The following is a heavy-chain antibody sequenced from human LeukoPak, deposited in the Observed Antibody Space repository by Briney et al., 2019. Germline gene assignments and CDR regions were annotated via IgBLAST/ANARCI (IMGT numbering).Heavy chain of an antibody. CDR2: IKSKTDGGTT. V-gene: IGHV3-15*01. Sequence: GGSLRLSCAASGFTFSNAWMSWVRQAPGKGLEWVGRIKSKTDGGTTDYAAPVKGRFTISRDDSKNTLYLQMNSLKTEGTAVYYCTTELRGIAAAGYYYYGMDVWGKGTTVTVSS. CDR3: TTELRGIAAAGYYYYGMDV. CDR1: GFTFSNAW. D-gene: IGHD6-13*01. J-gene: IGHJ6*04.